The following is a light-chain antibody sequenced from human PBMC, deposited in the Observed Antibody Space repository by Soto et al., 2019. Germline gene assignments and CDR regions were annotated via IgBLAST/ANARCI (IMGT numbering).Light chain of an antibody. CDR1: RSNIGTNT. J-gene: IGLJ2*01. V-gene: IGLV1-44*01. Sequence: QSVLTQPPSASGTPGQRVTISCSGSRSNIGTNTVTWYQQLPGMAPKLLIHSNNQRPSGVPDRFSGSKSGTSASLVISGLQSEDEADYYCAAWDVSFVVFGGGTQLTVL. CDR3: AAWDVSFVV. CDR2: SNN.